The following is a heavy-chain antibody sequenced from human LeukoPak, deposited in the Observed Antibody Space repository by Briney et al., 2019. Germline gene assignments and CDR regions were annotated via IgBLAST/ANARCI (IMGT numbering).Heavy chain of an antibody. J-gene: IGHJ4*02. CDR1: GLTFSTST. D-gene: IGHD6-13*01. CDR3: AKDGYCDSTSCQFDF. CDR2: IDGCGTT. V-gene: IGHV3-23*01. Sequence: GGSLRLSCAASGLTFSTSTFSWVRQAPGKGLEWVSAIDGCGTTYYADSAKGRFAISRDNSKNTLSLHMASLTAEDTAIYFCAKDGYCDSTSCQFDFWGQGTLVTVSS.